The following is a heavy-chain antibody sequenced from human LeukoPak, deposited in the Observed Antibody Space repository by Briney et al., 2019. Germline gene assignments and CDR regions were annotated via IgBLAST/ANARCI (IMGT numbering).Heavy chain of an antibody. Sequence: PGGSLRLSCAASGFTFSSHLMHWVRQAQGTGLVWVSSVKSDGTATNYADSVKGRFTIFRDNAKNTLYLQMNSLRVEDTAVYYCVRKFATGDWGQGTLVTVSS. V-gene: IGHV3-74*01. CDR2: VKSDGTAT. J-gene: IGHJ4*02. D-gene: IGHD1-14*01. CDR3: VRKFATGD. CDR1: GFTFSSHL.